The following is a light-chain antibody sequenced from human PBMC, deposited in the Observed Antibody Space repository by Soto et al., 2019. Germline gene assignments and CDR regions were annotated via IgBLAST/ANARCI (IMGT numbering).Light chain of an antibody. J-gene: IGKJ1*01. V-gene: IGKV3-15*01. Sequence: EIVLTQSPATLSVSPGGRATLSCRASQDVRAGLAWYQQKPGQPPRLLIHGASTRATGIPARFSGSGSGTEFTLTIRSLLSEDIGAYFCQQYDVWPVTFGQGT. CDR2: GAS. CDR3: QQYDVWPVT. CDR1: QDVRAG.